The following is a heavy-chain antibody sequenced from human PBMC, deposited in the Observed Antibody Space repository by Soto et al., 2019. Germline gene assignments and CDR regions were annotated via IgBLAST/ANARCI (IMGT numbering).Heavy chain of an antibody. CDR1: AGTFSSYA. D-gene: IGHD1-26*01. J-gene: IGHJ6*02. V-gene: IGHV1-69*06. CDR2: IIPIFGTA. Sequence: SVKVSCKASAGTFSSYAVSWVRQAPGQGLEWMGGIIPIFGTANYAQKFQGRVTITADKSTSTAYMELSSLRSEDTAVYYCARVSGSYFQYYYYGMDVWGQGTTVPVSS. CDR3: ARVSGSYFQYYYYGMDV.